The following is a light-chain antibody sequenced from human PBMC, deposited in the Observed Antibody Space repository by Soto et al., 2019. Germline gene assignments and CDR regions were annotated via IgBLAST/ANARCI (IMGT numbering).Light chain of an antibody. CDR3: QQYNIWPPIT. V-gene: IGKV3-15*01. CDR1: QSVTTN. CDR2: GAS. Sequence: EIVMTQSTATLSGSPGDRVTLSCRASQSVTTNLAWYQQKPGQAPRLLIYGASTRAPRIPARFSGSGSVTEFTLTISSLQSEDFSVYYCQQYNIWPPITFGQGTRLEIK. J-gene: IGKJ5*01.